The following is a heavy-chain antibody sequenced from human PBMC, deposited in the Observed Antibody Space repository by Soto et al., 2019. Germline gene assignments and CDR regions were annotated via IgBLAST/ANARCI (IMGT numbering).Heavy chain of an antibody. J-gene: IGHJ4*02. V-gene: IGHV3-74*01. D-gene: IGHD3-3*01. CDR1: GFAFSNYW. Sequence: GGSLRLSCAASGFAFSNYWMHWVRQAPGKGLVWVSRINFDGGSTSYADSVKGRFTISRDNAKNTLYLQMNSLRAEDTAVYYCARAAFLDYWGQGTLVTVSS. CDR3: ARAAFLDY. CDR2: INFDGGST.